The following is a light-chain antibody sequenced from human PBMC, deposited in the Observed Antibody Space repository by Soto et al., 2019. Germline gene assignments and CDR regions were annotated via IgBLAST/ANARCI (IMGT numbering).Light chain of an antibody. Sequence: DIQMTQSPSTLSASVGDRVTITCRASQSISSWLAWYQQKPGKAPKLLIYKESSLESGVPSRFSGSGSGTDFTLTISRLEPEDFAVYYCQQYSSSRTFGQGTKVDIK. J-gene: IGKJ1*01. CDR2: KES. CDR1: QSISSW. CDR3: QQYSSSRT. V-gene: IGKV1-5*03.